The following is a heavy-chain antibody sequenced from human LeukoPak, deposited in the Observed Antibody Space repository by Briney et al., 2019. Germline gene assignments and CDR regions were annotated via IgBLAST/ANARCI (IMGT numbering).Heavy chain of an antibody. CDR3: ARYYDFWSGYYFSYYYMDV. J-gene: IGHJ6*03. V-gene: IGHV3-7*01. CDR1: GFTFSSYW. CDR2: IKQDGSEK. Sequence: GGSLRLSCAASGFTFSSYWMSWVRQAPGKGLEWVANIKQDGSEKYYVDSVKGRFTISRDNAKNSLYLQMNSLRAEDTAVYYCARYYDFWSGYYFSYYYMDVWGKGTTVTVSS. D-gene: IGHD3-3*01.